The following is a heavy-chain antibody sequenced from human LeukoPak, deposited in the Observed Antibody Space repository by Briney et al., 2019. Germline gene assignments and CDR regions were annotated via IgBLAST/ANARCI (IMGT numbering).Heavy chain of an antibody. V-gene: IGHV3-23*01. Sequence: GGSLRLSCAASGFAFRTYAMSWVRQAPGKGLEWVSAISGSGFTTYYADSVKGRLTTSRDNSKNTLYLQMNSLRAEDTAVYYCAKESDSSGYYYYYFDDWGQGTLVTVSS. D-gene: IGHD3-22*01. J-gene: IGHJ4*02. CDR3: AKESDSSGYYYYYFDD. CDR2: ISGSGFTT. CDR1: GFAFRTYA.